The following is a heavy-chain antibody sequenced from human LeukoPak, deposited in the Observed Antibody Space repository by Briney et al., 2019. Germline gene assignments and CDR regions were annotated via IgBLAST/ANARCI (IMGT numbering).Heavy chain of an antibody. CDR1: GFTFSSYW. J-gene: IGHJ4*02. CDR2: INSDGSST. CDR3: ASFGDFWSGYYNY. D-gene: IGHD3-3*01. Sequence: GGSLRLSCAASGFTFSSYWMHWVRQAPGKGLVWVSRINSDGSSTSYADSVKGRFTISRDNAKNTLYLQMNSLRAEDTAVYYCASFGDFWSGYYNYWGQGTLVTVS. V-gene: IGHV3-74*01.